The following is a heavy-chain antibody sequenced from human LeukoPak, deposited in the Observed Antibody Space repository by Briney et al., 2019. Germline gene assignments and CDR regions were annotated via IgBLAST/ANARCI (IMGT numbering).Heavy chain of an antibody. Sequence: GGSLRLSCAASGVTFSNYAMCWVCDGPEKGQLWVSGISGYGGKTYYADSVKGGCTTSRDNTKNTQYLEMYSARAEDTAVYYDAKDAAQSWFGELTWFDPWGQGTLVTVSS. V-gene: IGHV3-23*01. CDR2: ISGYGGKT. D-gene: IGHD3-10*01. J-gene: IGHJ5*02. CDR1: GVTFSNYA. CDR3: AKDAAQSWFGELTWFDP.